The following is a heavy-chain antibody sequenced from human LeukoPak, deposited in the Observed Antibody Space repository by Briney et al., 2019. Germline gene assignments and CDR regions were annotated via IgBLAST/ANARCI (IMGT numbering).Heavy chain of an antibody. CDR2: INPNNGGT. CDR3: ARSPPAEMATTGVDY. J-gene: IGHJ4*02. Sequence: ASVKVSCKASGYTFTGYYMHWVRQAPGQGLEWVGWINPNNGGTNYAQNFQGRVTMTRDTSINTAYMELSRLRSDDTAVYYCARSPPAEMATTGVDYWGQGTLVTVSS. V-gene: IGHV1-2*02. D-gene: IGHD5-24*01. CDR1: GYTFTGYY.